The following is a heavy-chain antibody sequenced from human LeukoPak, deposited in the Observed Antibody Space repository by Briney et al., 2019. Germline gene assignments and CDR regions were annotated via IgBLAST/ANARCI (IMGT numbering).Heavy chain of an antibody. D-gene: IGHD4-23*01. CDR1: GDSISSSDYY. V-gene: IGHV4-39*02. CDR2: ISYSGST. Sequence: PSETLSLTCTVSGDSISSSDYYWGWIRQPPGKGLGWIGTISYSGSTYYNPSLQSRVTISVDTSKNQFSLELSSVTAADTAVYYCARDDWGRYGGNIHYWGQGTLVTVSS. CDR3: ARDDWGRYGGNIHY. J-gene: IGHJ4*02.